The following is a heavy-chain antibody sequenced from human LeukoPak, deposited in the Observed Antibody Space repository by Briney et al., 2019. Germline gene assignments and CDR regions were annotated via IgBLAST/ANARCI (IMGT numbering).Heavy chain of an antibody. V-gene: IGHV4-59*12. CDR3: ARRGVYYDSSGYHYYFDY. CDR1: GGSITGYY. CDR2: IYYSGGT. D-gene: IGHD3-22*01. J-gene: IGHJ4*02. Sequence: SETLSLTCTVSGGSITGYYWTWIRQSPGKGLEWIGYIYYSGGTSYTPSLKSRVTISIDTSKNQFSLNLSSVTAADTAVYYCARRGVYYDSSGYHYYFDYWGQGTLVTVSS.